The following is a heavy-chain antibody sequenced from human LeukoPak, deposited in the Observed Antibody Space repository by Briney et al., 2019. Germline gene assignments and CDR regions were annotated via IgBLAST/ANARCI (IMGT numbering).Heavy chain of an antibody. CDR1: GFTFSSYA. D-gene: IGHD6-19*01. J-gene: IGHJ4*02. CDR3: ARDPGDPGIAVAGTGGLDY. V-gene: IGHV3-30-3*01. Sequence: PGRSLRLSCAASGFTFSSYAMHWVRQAPGKGLEWVAVISYDGSNKYYADSVKGRFTISRDNSKNTLYLQMNSLRAEDTAVYYCARDPGDPGIAVAGTGGLDYWGQETLVTVSS. CDR2: ISYDGSNK.